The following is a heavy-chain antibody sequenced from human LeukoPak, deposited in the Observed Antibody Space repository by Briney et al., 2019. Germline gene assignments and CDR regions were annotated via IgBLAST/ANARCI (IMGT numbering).Heavy chain of an antibody. CDR1: GGSFSGYY. CDR3: AGRKFNSSGGSCLDY. Sequence: PSETLSLTCAVYGGSFSGYYWSWIRQPPGKGLEWIGEINHSGSNNYNPSLKSRVTISVDTSKNQFSLKLSSVTAADTAVYYCAGRKFNSSGGSCLDYWGQGTLVTVSS. D-gene: IGHD2-15*01. CDR2: INHSGSN. V-gene: IGHV4-34*01. J-gene: IGHJ4*02.